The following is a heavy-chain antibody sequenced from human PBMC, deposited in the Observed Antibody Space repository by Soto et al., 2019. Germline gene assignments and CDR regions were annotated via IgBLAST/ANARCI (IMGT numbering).Heavy chain of an antibody. Sequence: QMHLQESGPGLVKPSETLSLTCTVSGGSISDHYLSWTRQPPGKGLEWIGYGLRHEFVGTKHSLPSQVTISVDTSKKQFSLRLNSVTAADTAVYYCVAGPDHAKSAYWGQGTLVTVSS. V-gene: IGHV4-59*11. CDR3: VAGPDHAKSAY. CDR1: GGSISDHY. CDR2: GLRHEFV. J-gene: IGHJ4*01.